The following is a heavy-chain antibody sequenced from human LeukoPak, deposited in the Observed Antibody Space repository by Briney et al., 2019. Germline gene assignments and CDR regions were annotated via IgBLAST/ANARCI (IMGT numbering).Heavy chain of an antibody. CDR1: GGSISYYY. J-gene: IGHJ4*02. Sequence: SETLSLTCTVSGGSISYYYWSWIRQPPGKGLEWIGYIYYSGSTNYNPSLKSRVTISVDTSKNQFSLKLSSVTAADTAVYYCARAPLDYFDYWGQGTLVTVSS. CDR3: ARAPLDYFDY. V-gene: IGHV4-59*01. CDR2: IYYSGST.